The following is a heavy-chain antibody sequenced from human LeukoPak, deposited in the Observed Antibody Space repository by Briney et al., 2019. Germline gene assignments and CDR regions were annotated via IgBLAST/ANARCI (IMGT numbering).Heavy chain of an antibody. CDR3: ARGVNSGYFDY. V-gene: IGHV4-39*07. CDR2: IFYSGST. J-gene: IGHJ4*02. Sequence: PPETLSLTCTVSGDSISTNNAYWAWIRLPPGKGLEWIGSIFYSGSTYYNPSLKSRVTISVDTSKNQFSLKLTSVTAADTAVYYCARGVNSGYFDYCGQGTLVTVSS. CDR1: GDSISTNNAY. D-gene: IGHD1-26*01.